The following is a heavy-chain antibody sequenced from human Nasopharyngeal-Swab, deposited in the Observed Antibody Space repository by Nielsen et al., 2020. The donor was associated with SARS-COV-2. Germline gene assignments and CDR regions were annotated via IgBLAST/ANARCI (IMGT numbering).Heavy chain of an antibody. CDR2: ISSSGSIT. D-gene: IGHD5-24*01. CDR3: ARGVETIHH. CDR1: GFSFSEYY. J-gene: IGHJ1*01. V-gene: IGHV3-11*04. Sequence: GGSLRLSCAASGFSFSEYYMSWIRQAPGKGLEWISDISSSGSITHYADSMKGRFTISRDNAKKSLYLQMNSLRAEDTAVYYCARGVETIHHWGQGSLFTVSS.